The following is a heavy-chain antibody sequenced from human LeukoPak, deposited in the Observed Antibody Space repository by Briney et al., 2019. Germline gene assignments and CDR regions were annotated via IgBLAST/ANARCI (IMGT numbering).Heavy chain of an antibody. D-gene: IGHD3-22*01. CDR1: GGSISSSSYY. V-gene: IGHV4-39*01. CDR2: IYYSGST. Sequence: PSETLSLTCTVSGGSISSSSYYWGWIRQPPGKGLEWIGSIYYSGSTYYNPSLKSRVTISVDTSKNQFSLKLSSVTAADTAVYYCARQRLAMMVVVITELDYWGQGTLVTVSS. J-gene: IGHJ4*02. CDR3: ARQRLAMMVVVITELDY.